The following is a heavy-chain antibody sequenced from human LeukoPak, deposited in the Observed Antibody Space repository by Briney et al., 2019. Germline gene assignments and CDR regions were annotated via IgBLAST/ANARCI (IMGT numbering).Heavy chain of an antibody. D-gene: IGHD1-26*01. Sequence: ASVKVSCKASVYTFTDYYMHWVRQAPGQGLEWMGWINPNSGGTNYAQKFRGRVTMTRDTPISTAYMELSRLTSDDSAVYYCARDRSAGRDLDYWGQGTLVTVSS. CDR2: INPNSGGT. CDR1: VYTFTDYY. J-gene: IGHJ4*02. V-gene: IGHV1-2*02. CDR3: ARDRSAGRDLDY.